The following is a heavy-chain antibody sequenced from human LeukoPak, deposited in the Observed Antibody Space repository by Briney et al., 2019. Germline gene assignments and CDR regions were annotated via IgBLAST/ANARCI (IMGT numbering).Heavy chain of an antibody. D-gene: IGHD2-8*02. CDR2: IRYDGSNK. V-gene: IGHV3-30*02. J-gene: IGHJ5*02. CDR3: AKAVLTGCLNTNWFDP. CDR1: GFTFSSYG. Sequence: GGSLRLSCAASGFTFSSYGMHWVRQAPGKGLEWVAFIRYDGSNKYYADSVKGRFTISRDNSKNTLYLQMNSLRAEDTAVYYCAKAVLTGCLNTNWFDPWGQGTLVTVSS.